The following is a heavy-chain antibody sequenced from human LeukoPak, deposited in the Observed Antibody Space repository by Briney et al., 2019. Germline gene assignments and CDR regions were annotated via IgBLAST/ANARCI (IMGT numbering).Heavy chain of an antibody. CDR3: ARDKIAVAGTTSFDY. CDR1: GGTFSSYA. Sequence: ASVKVSCKASGGTFSSYAISWVRQAPGQGLEWMGRIIPIFGTANYAQKFQGRVTITADKSTSTACMELSSLRSEDTAVYYCARDKIAVAGTTSFDYWGQGTLVTVSS. CDR2: IIPIFGTA. V-gene: IGHV1-69*06. J-gene: IGHJ4*02. D-gene: IGHD6-19*01.